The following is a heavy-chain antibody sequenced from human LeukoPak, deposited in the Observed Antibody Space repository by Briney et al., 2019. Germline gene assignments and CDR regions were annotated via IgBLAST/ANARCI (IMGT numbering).Heavy chain of an antibody. CDR2: ITGSDGST. CDR1: GFTFSSYW. Sequence: PGGSLRLSCGGSGFTFSSYWMNWVRQAPGKGLEWVSAITGSDGSTYYAGSVKGRFTISRDNSKNTLYLQMNSLRAEDTAVYYCAKGTGKYYYYGMDVWGQGTTVTVSS. V-gene: IGHV3-23*01. CDR3: AKGTGKYYYYGMDV. D-gene: IGHD1-14*01. J-gene: IGHJ6*02.